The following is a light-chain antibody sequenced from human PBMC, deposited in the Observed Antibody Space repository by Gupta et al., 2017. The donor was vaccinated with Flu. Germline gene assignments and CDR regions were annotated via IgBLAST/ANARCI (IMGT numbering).Light chain of an antibody. CDR1: QSIRDW. CDR3: QQYDTYTAT. Sequence: PSTLSASVGDRVTITCRASQSIRDWLAWYQQKPGKAPHLLIYKASTLETGVPSRFSGSGSGTEFTLTISSLQPDDFATYYCQQYDTYTATFGQGTKLE. J-gene: IGKJ2*01. V-gene: IGKV1-5*03. CDR2: KAS.